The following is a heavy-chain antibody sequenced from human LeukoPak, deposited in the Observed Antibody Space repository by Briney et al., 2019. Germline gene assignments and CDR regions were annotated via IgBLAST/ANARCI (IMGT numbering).Heavy chain of an antibody. CDR1: GGSISSSSYY. CDR2: IYTSGST. J-gene: IGHJ4*02. Sequence: SETLSLTCTVSGGSISSSSYYWGWIRQPPGKGLEWIGYIYTSGSTNYNPSLKSRVTISVDTSKNQFSLKLSSVTAADTAVYYCARGWELLLDYWGQGTLVTVSS. V-gene: IGHV4-61*05. D-gene: IGHD1-26*01. CDR3: ARGWELLLDY.